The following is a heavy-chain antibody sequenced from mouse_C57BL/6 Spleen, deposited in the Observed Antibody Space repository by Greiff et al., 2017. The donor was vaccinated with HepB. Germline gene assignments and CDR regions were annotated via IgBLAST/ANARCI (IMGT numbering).Heavy chain of an antibody. V-gene: IGHV1-52*01. CDR1: GYTFTSYW. J-gene: IGHJ1*03. D-gene: IGHD1-1*01. CDR2: IDPSDSET. Sequence: QVQLQQPGAELVRPGSSVKLSCKASGYTFTSYWMHWVKQRPIQGLEWIGNIDPSDSETHYTQKFKDKATLTVDKSSSTGYMQLSSLTSEDSAVSWCARVYYYGSSHWYFDVWGTGTTVTVSS. CDR3: ARVYYYGSSHWYFDV.